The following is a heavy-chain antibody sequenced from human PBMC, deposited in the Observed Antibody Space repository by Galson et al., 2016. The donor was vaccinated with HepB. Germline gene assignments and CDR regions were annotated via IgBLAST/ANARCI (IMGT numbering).Heavy chain of an antibody. J-gene: IGHJ4*02. Sequence: SLRLSCAASGFTFSTYSMNWVRQPPGKGLEWVSSISSSGTYIDYADSLKGRFTISRDNAKNSLYLEMNSLRDEDTAVYYCARDDYFPLGYWGQGTLVTVSS. D-gene: IGHD5-12*01. CDR2: ISSSGTYI. CDR1: GFTFSTYS. V-gene: IGHV3-21*01. CDR3: ARDDYFPLGY.